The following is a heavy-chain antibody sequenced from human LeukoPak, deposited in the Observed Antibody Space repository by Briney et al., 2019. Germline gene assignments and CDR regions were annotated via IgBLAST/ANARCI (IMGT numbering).Heavy chain of an antibody. CDR2: ISYDGSNK. CDR3: ARDRSGLMDV. J-gene: IGHJ6*04. V-gene: IGHV3-30*04. Sequence: GGSLRLSCAASGFTFSSYAMHWVRQAPGKGLEWVVVISYDGSNKYYADSVKGRFTISRDNSKNTLYLQMNSLRAEDTAVYYCARDRSGLMDVWGKGTTVTVSS. CDR1: GFTFSSYA.